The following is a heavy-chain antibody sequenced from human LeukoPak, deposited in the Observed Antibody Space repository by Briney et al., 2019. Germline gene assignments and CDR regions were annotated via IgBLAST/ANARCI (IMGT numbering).Heavy chain of an antibody. J-gene: IGHJ6*02. D-gene: IGHD5-18*01. CDR2: VWYDGSDK. CDR3: AREYSYGPAKLDYGMDV. CDR1: GFSLSNHG. V-gene: IGHV3-33*01. Sequence: GGSLRLSCAASGFSLSNHGMHWVRQAPGKGPEWVAVVWYDGSDKYYSDSVKGRFTISRDNSKNMVYLQMNSLRVDDTAVYYCAREYSYGPAKLDYGMDVWGQGTTVTVSS.